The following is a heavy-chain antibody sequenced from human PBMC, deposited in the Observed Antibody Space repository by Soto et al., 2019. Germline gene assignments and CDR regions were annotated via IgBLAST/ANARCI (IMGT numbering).Heavy chain of an antibody. CDR3: ARSDSSNSGSYRRWFDS. CDR2: IYYSGKT. J-gene: IGHJ3*02. D-gene: IGHD3-10*01. CDR1: GGSFSSHY. V-gene: IGHV4-59*11. Sequence: QVQLQESGPGVVKPSETLSLTCTVFGGSFSSHYWTWLRQSPGKGLEWIGNIYYSGKTNYNPSLMSRVTISLDTSKNQFSLMVSSVTAVDTAVYYCARSDSSNSGSYRRWFDSWGQGTMVTVSS.